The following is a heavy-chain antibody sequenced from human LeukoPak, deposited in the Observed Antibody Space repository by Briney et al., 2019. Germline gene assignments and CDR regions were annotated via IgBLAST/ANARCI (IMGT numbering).Heavy chain of an antibody. Sequence: GASVNVSCTASGGTFSSYAISWVRQAPGQGLEWMGGIIPIFGTANYAQKFQGRVTITADESTSTAYMELSSLRSEDTAVYYCAREGNGDYGAFDIWGQGTMVTVSS. J-gene: IGHJ3*02. V-gene: IGHV1-69*13. CDR2: IIPIFGTA. D-gene: IGHD4-17*01. CDR3: AREGNGDYGAFDI. CDR1: GGTFSSYA.